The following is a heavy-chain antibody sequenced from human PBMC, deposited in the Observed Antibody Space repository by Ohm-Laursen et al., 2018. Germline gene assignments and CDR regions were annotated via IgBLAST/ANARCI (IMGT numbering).Heavy chain of an antibody. Sequence: SLRLSCAASGFAFNTYAMHWVRQAPGKGLEWVAMIYYDGSNKYYADSVKGRFTISRDNAKNSLYLQMNSLRAEDTAVYYCARVGIVGTLDYGGQGTLVTVSS. J-gene: IGHJ4*02. CDR3: ARVGIVGTLDY. V-gene: IGHV3-33*01. D-gene: IGHD1-26*01. CDR2: IYYDGSNK. CDR1: GFAFNTYA.